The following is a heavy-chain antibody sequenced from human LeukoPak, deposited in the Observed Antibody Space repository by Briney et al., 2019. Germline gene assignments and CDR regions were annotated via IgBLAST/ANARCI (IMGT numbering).Heavy chain of an antibody. Sequence: SETLSLTCTVSGGSISSYYWSWIRQPPGKGLEWIGYIYYSGSTNYNPSLKSRVTISVDTSKNQFSLKLSSVTAADTAVDYCARGLWFGEFGNFDYWGQGTLVTVSS. J-gene: IGHJ4*02. CDR1: GGSISSYY. D-gene: IGHD3-10*01. CDR3: ARGLWFGEFGNFDY. CDR2: IYYSGST. V-gene: IGHV4-59*01.